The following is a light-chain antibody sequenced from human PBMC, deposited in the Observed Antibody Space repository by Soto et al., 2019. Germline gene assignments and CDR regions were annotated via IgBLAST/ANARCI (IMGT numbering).Light chain of an antibody. CDR3: ATWDDSLNGPV. Sequence: VLTRPPSASGTPGRRVTISCSGSSSNVGGNPVNWYQHVPTTAPKLLIYTNTQRPSGVPDRFSGSKSGTSASLAISGIQSEDEADYYCATWDDSLNGPVFGTGTKLTVL. V-gene: IGLV1-44*01. J-gene: IGLJ1*01. CDR2: TNT. CDR1: SSNVGGNP.